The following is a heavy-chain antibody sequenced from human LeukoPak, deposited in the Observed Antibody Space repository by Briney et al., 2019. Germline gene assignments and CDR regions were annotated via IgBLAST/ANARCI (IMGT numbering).Heavy chain of an antibody. Sequence: ASVKVSCKASRYTFTGYYMHWVRQAPGQGLEWMGWINPNSGGTNYAQKFQGWVTMTRDTSISTAYMELSRLRSDDTAVYYCARDSPYSSGWPDLDYWGQGTLVTVSS. CDR2: INPNSGGT. CDR1: RYTFTGYY. CDR3: ARDSPYSSGWPDLDY. V-gene: IGHV1-2*04. D-gene: IGHD6-19*01. J-gene: IGHJ4*02.